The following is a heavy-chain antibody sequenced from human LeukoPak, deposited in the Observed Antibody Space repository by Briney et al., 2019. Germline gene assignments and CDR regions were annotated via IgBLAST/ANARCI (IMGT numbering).Heavy chain of an antibody. CDR3: ARQNYGDYLDY. CDR2: INHSGST. CDR1: GESFSGYY. J-gene: IGHJ4*02. Sequence: SETLSLTCAVYGESFSGYYWSWIRQPPGKGLEWIGEINHSGSTNYNPSLKSRVTISVDTSKNQFSLKLSSVTAADTAVYYCARQNYGDYLDYWGQGTLVTVSS. V-gene: IGHV4-34*01. D-gene: IGHD4-17*01.